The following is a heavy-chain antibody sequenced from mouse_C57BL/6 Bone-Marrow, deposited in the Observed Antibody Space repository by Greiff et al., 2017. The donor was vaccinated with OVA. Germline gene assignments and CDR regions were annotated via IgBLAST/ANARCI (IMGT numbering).Heavy chain of an antibody. J-gene: IGHJ4*01. Sequence: ESGPGLVKPSQSLSLTCSVTGYSITSGYYWNWIRQLPGNKLEWMGYISYDGSNNYNPSLKNRISLTRDTSKNQFVLKLNSVTTEDTATYYGASRNYYGSSYYAMDYWGQGTSVTVSS. CDR2: ISYDGSN. CDR1: GYSITSGYY. D-gene: IGHD1-1*01. V-gene: IGHV3-6*01. CDR3: ASRNYYGSSYYAMDY.